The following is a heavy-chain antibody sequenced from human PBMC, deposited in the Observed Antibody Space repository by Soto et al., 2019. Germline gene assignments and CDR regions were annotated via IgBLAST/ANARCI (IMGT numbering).Heavy chain of an antibody. CDR3: ARGPPLTMIVVVTYFDY. J-gene: IGHJ4*02. V-gene: IGHV3-30-3*01. CDR1: GFTFSSYA. D-gene: IGHD3-22*01. CDR2: ISYDGSNK. Sequence: WGSLRLSCAASGFTFSSYAMHWVRQAPGKGLEWVAVISYDGSNKYYADSVKGRFTISRDNSKNTLYLQMNSLRAEDTAVYYCARGPPLTMIVVVTYFDYWGQGTLVTVSS.